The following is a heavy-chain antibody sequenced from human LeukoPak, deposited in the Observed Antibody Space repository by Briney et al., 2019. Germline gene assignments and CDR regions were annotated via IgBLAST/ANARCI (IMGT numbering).Heavy chain of an antibody. CDR3: AKVGYYYDSSGFRYYFDY. CDR2: ISWNSGSI. Sequence: GRSLRLSCAASGFTFDDYAMHWVRQAPGKGLEWVSGISWNSGSIGYADSVKGRFTTSRDNAKNSLYLQMNSLRAEDTALYYCAKVGYYYDSSGFRYYFDYWGQGTLVTVSS. D-gene: IGHD3-22*01. CDR1: GFTFDDYA. V-gene: IGHV3-9*01. J-gene: IGHJ4*02.